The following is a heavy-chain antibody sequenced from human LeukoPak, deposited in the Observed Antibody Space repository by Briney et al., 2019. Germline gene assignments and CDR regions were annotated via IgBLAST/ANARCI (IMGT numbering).Heavy chain of an antibody. D-gene: IGHD3-16*02. V-gene: IGHV1-69*04. CDR2: IIPILGIA. CDR3: ARTEDYVWGNSRYGVFDI. Sequence: SVKVSCKASGGTFGNNGIGWVRQAPGQGLEWMGRIIPILGIANYAQKFQGRVKTTADKSTTTAYVEMSSLRSEDTAVYYCARTEDYVWGNSRYGVFDIWGQGTMVTVSS. J-gene: IGHJ3*02. CDR1: GGTFGNNG.